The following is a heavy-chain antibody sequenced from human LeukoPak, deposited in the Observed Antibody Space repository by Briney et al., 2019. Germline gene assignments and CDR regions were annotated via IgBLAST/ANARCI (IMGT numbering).Heavy chain of an antibody. V-gene: IGHV3-23*01. Sequence: PGGSLRLSCSGSRFAFSGFAMGWVRQAPGKGLEWVSSITGSGNNTYYADSVDGRFTVSRDNTKNTLYLQMNSLRAEDTALYYCARGRGGDYVPSRFDYWGQGTLVTVSS. CDR2: ITGSGNNT. CDR3: ARGRGGDYVPSRFDY. J-gene: IGHJ4*02. D-gene: IGHD4-17*01. CDR1: RFAFSGFA.